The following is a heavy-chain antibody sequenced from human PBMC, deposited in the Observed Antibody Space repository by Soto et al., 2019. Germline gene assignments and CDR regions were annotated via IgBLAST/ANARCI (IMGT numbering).Heavy chain of an antibody. D-gene: IGHD6-13*01. CDR2: IYSGGST. J-gene: IGHJ4*02. Sequence: GGSLRLSCAASGFTVSSNYMSWVRQAPGKGLEWVSVIYSGGSTYYADSVKGRFTISRDNSKNTLYLQMNSLRAEDTAVYYCARGTSNSGVSAAAGIAPFDYWGQGTLVTVSS. V-gene: IGHV3-53*01. CDR1: GFTVSSNY. CDR3: ARGTSNSGVSAAAGIAPFDY.